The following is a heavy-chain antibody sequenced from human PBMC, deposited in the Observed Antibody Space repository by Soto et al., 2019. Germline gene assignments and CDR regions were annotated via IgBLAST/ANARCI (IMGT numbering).Heavy chain of an antibody. Sequence: ASVKVSCKSSGYRFETYAMSWVRQAPGQGLEWMGWIRAYNIDTYYAQKFQDRVTMTTDTSTGTAYMELRSPRSDDTAVYYCARGHGVIIGAMDVWGQGTTVTV. CDR3: ARGHGVIIGAMDV. CDR2: IRAYNIDT. CDR1: GYRFETYA. V-gene: IGHV1-18*01. J-gene: IGHJ6*02. D-gene: IGHD3-3*01.